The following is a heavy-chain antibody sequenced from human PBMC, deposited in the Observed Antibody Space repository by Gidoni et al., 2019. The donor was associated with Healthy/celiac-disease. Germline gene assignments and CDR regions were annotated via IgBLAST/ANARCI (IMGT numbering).Heavy chain of an antibody. D-gene: IGHD5-12*01. J-gene: IGHJ1*01. V-gene: IGHV3-33*01. Sequence: QVQLVESGGGVVQPGRSLRLPCAASGFTFSSYGMHWVRQAPGKGLEWVAVIWYDGSNKYYADSVKGRFTISRDNSKNTLYLQMNSLRAEDTAVYYCARDWGEMATITPEYFQHWGQGTLVTVSS. CDR3: ARDWGEMATITPEYFQH. CDR2: IWYDGSNK. CDR1: GFTFSSYG.